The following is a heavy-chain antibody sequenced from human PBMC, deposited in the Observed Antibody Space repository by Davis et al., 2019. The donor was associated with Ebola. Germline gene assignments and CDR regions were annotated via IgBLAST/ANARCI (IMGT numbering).Heavy chain of an antibody. CDR3: ARPSSGYEASFDY. CDR1: GYSFTNYW. Sequence: GESLKILCKGSGYSFTNYWIAWVRQMPEEGLEWLGIIFPGDSDTRYSPSFQGQVTISADKSINSAYLQWNSLRASDTAIYYCARPSSGYEASFDYWGQGTLVTVSS. J-gene: IGHJ4*02. V-gene: IGHV5-51*01. CDR2: IFPGDSDT. D-gene: IGHD3-22*01.